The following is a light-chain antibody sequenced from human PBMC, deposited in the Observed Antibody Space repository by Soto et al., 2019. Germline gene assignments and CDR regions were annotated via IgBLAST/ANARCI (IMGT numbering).Light chain of an antibody. Sequence: EIVLTQSPGTLSLSPGERATLSCRASRSVSGDYLAWYQQRPGQAPRLLIYGSSSRATGIPARFSGSGSGTEFTLTISSLQSEDFAVYYCQQYGSSPPITFGQGTRLEIK. J-gene: IGKJ5*01. CDR1: RSVSGDY. V-gene: IGKV3-20*01. CDR2: GSS. CDR3: QQYGSSPPIT.